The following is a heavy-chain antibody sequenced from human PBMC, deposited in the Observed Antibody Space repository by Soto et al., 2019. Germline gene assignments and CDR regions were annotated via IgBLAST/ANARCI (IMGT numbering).Heavy chain of an antibody. D-gene: IGHD6-19*01. V-gene: IGHV3-48*01. Sequence: EVQLVESGGGLVQPGGSLRFSCAASGFTFSSYSMNLVRQAPGKGLEWVSYISSSSSTIYYADSVKGRFSISRDNAKNSLSLQMNSLSAEDTAVYYCASIRNSGWYLPWSDYWGQGTLVTVSS. CDR3: ASIRNSGWYLPWSDY. J-gene: IGHJ4*02. CDR2: ISSSSSTI. CDR1: GFTFSSYS.